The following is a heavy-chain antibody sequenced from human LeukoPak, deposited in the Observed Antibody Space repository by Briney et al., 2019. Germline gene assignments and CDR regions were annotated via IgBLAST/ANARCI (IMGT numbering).Heavy chain of an antibody. CDR3: ARAPQGYCSGGSCYVDY. J-gene: IGHJ4*02. CDR1: GFTFSSYS. Sequence: GGSLRLSCAASGFTFSSYSMNWVRQAPGKGLEWVSSISSSSSYVFYADSVKGRFTISRDNAKNSLCLQMNSLRAEDTAVFYCARAPQGYCSGGSCYVDYWGQGTLVTVSS. CDR2: ISSSSSYV. V-gene: IGHV3-21*01. D-gene: IGHD2-15*01.